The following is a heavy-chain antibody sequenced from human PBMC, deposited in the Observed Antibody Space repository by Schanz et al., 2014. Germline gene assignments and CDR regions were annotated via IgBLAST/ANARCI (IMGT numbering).Heavy chain of an antibody. J-gene: IGHJ3*02. V-gene: IGHV3-74*02. CDR2: INSVGSNT. D-gene: IGHD4-17*01. CDR3: ARKMKLGVYGGKGHDSLDI. Sequence: EVQLVESGGGLVKPGGSLRLSCGVSGFTASSHSMNWVRQAPGKGLEWVARINSVGSNTDYADSVTGRFTISRDNAKNTLYLQMNTLRAEDTAVYYCARKMKLGVYGGKGHDSLDIWGQGTMVTVSS. CDR1: GFTASSHS.